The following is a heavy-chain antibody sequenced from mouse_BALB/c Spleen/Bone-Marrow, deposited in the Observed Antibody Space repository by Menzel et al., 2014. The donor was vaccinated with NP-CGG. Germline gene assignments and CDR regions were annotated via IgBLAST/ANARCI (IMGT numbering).Heavy chain of an antibody. J-gene: IGHJ1*01. V-gene: IGHV5-4*02. CDR3: ARDSYYYGSSYWYFDV. CDR2: ISDGGSYT. D-gene: IGHD1-1*01. CDR1: GFTFSDYY. Sequence: DVKLVESGGGLVKPGGSLKLSCAASGFTFSDYYMYWVRRTPEKRLEWVATISDGGSYTYYPDSVKGRFTISRDNAKNNRYLQMTSLKSEDTAMYYCARDSYYYGSSYWYFDVWGAGTTVTASS.